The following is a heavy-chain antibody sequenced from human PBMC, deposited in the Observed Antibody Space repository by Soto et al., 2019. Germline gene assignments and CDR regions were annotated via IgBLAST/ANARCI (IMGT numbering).Heavy chain of an antibody. J-gene: IGHJ4*02. V-gene: IGHV3-53*04. CDR1: EFSVSDNY. Sequence: EVQLVESGGGLVLPGGSLRLAYAASEFSVSDNYMNWVRQAPGKGLEWVAVIFSGGSTNYADSVKGRFTISRLKSENTLYLQMSSLRPEDTAVYFCKSREYWGRGTLVTVSS. CDR2: IFSGGST. CDR3: KSREY.